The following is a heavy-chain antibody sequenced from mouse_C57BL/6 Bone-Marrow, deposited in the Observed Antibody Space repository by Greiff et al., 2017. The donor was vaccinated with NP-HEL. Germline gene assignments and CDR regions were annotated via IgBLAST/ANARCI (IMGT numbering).Heavy chain of an antibody. CDR3: ARQTQAYVDV. D-gene: IGHD3-2*02. CDR1: GFTFSDYY. V-gene: IGHV5-12*01. J-gene: IGHJ1*03. Sequence: EVKLVESGGGLVQPGGSLKLSCAASGFTFSDYYMYWVRQTPEKRLEWVAYISNGGGSTYYPDTVKGRFTISRDNAKSTLYLQMSRLKSEDTAVYYCARQTQAYVDVWGTGTTVTVTS. CDR2: ISNGGGST.